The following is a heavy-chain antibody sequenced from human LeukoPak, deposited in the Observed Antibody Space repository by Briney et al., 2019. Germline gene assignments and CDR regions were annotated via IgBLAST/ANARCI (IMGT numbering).Heavy chain of an antibody. Sequence: GGSLSLLHAASGFTFSSYDKHWVRQATGKGLEWVSAIGTAGDPYYPGSVKGRFTISRENAKNSLYLQMNSLRAGDTAVYYCARSSRSGFYYGMDVWGQGTPVTVSS. V-gene: IGHV3-13*05. CDR3: ARSSRSGFYYGMDV. J-gene: IGHJ6*02. D-gene: IGHD6-6*01. CDR2: IGTAGDP. CDR1: GFTFSSYD.